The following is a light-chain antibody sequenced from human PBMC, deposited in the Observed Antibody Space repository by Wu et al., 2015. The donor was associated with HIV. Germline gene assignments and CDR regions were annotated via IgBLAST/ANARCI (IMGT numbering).Light chain of an antibody. CDR1: QSVRSW. CDR3: QQHNNYPRT. J-gene: IGKJ1*01. CDR2: KAS. V-gene: IGKV1-5*03. Sequence: DIQMTQSPSTLSASVGDRVTITCRASQSVRSWLAWYQQKPGKAPKLLIYKASSLESGVPSRFSGSGSGAEFTLTISNLQPDDFATYYCQQHNNYPRTFGQGTKVEIK.